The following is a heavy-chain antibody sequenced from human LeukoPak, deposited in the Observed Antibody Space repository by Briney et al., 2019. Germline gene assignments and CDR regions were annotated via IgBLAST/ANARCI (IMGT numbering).Heavy chain of an antibody. CDR2: INHSGSA. CDR1: GGSFSGFY. J-gene: IGHJ4*02. CDR3: ARGDYCGGDCYSRPDH. D-gene: IGHD2-21*02. Sequence: PSETLSLTCAVYGGSFSGFYWSWIRQPPGKGLEWIGEINHSGSANYNPSLKGRLTISVDTSKNQFSLKLSSVTAADTAVYYCARGDYCGGDCYSRPDHWGRGTLVTVSS. V-gene: IGHV4-34*01.